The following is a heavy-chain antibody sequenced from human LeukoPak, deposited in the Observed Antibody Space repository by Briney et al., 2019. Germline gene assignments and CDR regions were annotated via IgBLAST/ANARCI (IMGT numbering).Heavy chain of an antibody. J-gene: IGHJ5*02. D-gene: IGHD3-3*01. CDR3: ARSGFWSGYYLNNWFDP. V-gene: IGHV3-23*01. CDR1: GFTFSSYA. Sequence: GGSLRLSCAASGFTFSSYAMSWVRQAPGKGLEWVSVISGSGGTTYYADSVKGRFTISRDDSKNTLYLQMNSLRAEDTAVYYCARSGFWSGYYLNNWFDPWGQGTLVTVSS. CDR2: ISGSGGTT.